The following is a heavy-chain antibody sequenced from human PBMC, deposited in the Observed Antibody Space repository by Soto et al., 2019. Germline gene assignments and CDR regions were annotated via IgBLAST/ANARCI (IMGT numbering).Heavy chain of an antibody. Sequence: QVQLVQSGAEVKKPGSSVKVSCRASGGTFNNYVINWVRQAPGQGLEWMAGIIPIFGTPNYAQKFQGRFTITAEKSTSSAYMELNSLRSEDTAVYYCAGRCDGTNCLAHFDYWGQGTLVTVSS. V-gene: IGHV1-69*06. CDR2: IIPIFGTP. CDR3: AGRCDGTNCLAHFDY. CDR1: GGTFNNYV. D-gene: IGHD2-2*01. J-gene: IGHJ4*02.